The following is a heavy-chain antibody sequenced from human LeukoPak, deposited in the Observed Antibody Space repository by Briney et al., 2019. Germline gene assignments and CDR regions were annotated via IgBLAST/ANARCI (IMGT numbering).Heavy chain of an antibody. V-gene: IGHV3-23*01. CDR2: ISGSGGST. D-gene: IGHD6-19*01. CDR1: GFTFSSYA. J-gene: IGHJ4*02. Sequence: GGSLRLSCAASGFTFSSYAMNWVRQAPGKGLEWVSAISGSGGSTYYADSVKGRFTISRDNSKNTLYPQMNSLRAEDTAVYYCAKGRIAVAAFFDYWGQGTLVTVSS. CDR3: AKGRIAVAAFFDY.